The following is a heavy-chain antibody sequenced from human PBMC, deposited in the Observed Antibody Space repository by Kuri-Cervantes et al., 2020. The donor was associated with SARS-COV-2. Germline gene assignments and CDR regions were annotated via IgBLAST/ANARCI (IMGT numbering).Heavy chain of an antibody. V-gene: IGHV3-64*04. CDR3: ASDTSSRSSDYYDMDV. Sequence: GESLKISCSASGLTFSHYVMHWVRQAPGKGLEYVSAINNDGYYTYYTDSVKGRFTISRDDSKNTLYLQMNSLRDEDTAVYYCASDTSSRSSDYYDMDVWGQGTTVTVSS. CDR1: GLTFSHYV. J-gene: IGHJ6*02. CDR2: INNDGYYT. D-gene: IGHD2-2*01.